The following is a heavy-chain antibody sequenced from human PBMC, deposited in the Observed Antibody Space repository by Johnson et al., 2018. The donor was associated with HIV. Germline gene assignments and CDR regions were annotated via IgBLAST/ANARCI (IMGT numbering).Heavy chain of an antibody. CDR3: ARVAVDQVVLDAFDI. J-gene: IGHJ3*02. Sequence: QVQLVESGGGLVQPGGSLRLSCAASGFTFSSYWMSWVRQAPGKGLEWVAFIRYDGSNKYYADSVKGRFTISRDNSKNTLYLQMNSLRAEDTAVYYCARVAVDQVVLDAFDIWGQGTMVTVSS. CDR2: IRYDGSNK. V-gene: IGHV3-30*02. D-gene: IGHD5-12*01. CDR1: GFTFSSYW.